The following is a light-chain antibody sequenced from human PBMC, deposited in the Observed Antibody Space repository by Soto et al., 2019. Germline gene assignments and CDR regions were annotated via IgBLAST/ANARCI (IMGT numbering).Light chain of an antibody. CDR1: QSISSY. V-gene: IGKV1-39*01. J-gene: IGKJ2*01. CDR3: KQGYSTPFYP. CDR2: AAS. Sequence: DIQMTQSPSSLSASVGDRVTITCRASQSISSYLNWYQQKPGKAPKLLIYAASSLQSGVPSRFSGSESGTDFTLPIGSLKPKDFATYSCKQGYSTPFYPFGQGPSWRSN.